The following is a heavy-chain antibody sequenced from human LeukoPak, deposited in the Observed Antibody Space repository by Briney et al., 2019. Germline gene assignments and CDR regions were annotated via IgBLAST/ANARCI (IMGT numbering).Heavy chain of an antibody. CDR2: IKSRVDGGTT. CDR1: GFTFSSYA. D-gene: IGHD1-26*01. J-gene: IGHJ3*02. Sequence: GGSLRLSCAASGFTFSSYAMSWVRQAPGKGLEWVGRIKSRVDGGTTDYAAPVKDRFTISRDDAKSTLYLQMNTLKAEDTAVYYCTRVRATTAGAFDIWGQGTMVTVSS. CDR3: TRVRATTAGAFDI. V-gene: IGHV3-15*01.